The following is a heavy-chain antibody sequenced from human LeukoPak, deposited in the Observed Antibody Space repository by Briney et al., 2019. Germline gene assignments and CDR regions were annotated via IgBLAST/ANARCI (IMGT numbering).Heavy chain of an antibody. D-gene: IGHD3-10*01. CDR3: ARHGRGSATTYYYGSGLFDP. V-gene: IGHV4-39*01. CDR2: IFYSGGT. J-gene: IGHJ5*02. Sequence: PSETLSLTCTVSGGSINTPNYYWGWIRQTPGKGLEWIGNIFYSGGTYYSPSLTSRVTISLDTSKNQFSLKLSSVTAADTAVYYCARHGRGSATTYYYGSGLFDPWGQGTLVTVSS. CDR1: GGSINTPNYY.